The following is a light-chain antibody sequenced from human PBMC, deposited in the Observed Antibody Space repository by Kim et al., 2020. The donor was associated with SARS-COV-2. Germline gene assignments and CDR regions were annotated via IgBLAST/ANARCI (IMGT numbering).Light chain of an antibody. CDR1: SSDIGAYDY. CDR2: HVT. J-gene: IGLJ3*02. V-gene: IGLV2-14*04. Sequence: GQSITISCTGTSSDIGAYDYVCWCQQHPGKAPQLMIFHVTRRPSGVSRRFSGSKSANTASLTISGLQAEDEADYYCSSYTSSDSWVFGGGTKVTVL. CDR3: SSYTSSDSWV.